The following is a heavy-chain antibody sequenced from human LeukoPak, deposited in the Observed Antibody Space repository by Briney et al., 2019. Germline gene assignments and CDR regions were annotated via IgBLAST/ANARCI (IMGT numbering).Heavy chain of an antibody. CDR1: GGTFSNYA. Sequence: GASVKVSCKASGGTFSNYAISWVRQAPGQGLEWMGGIIPIFGTANYAQKFQGRVTITADESTSTAYMELSSLRSEDTAVYYCARDGEQPVSVWGQGTLVTVSS. CDR2: IIPIFGTA. CDR3: ARDGEQPVSV. J-gene: IGHJ4*02. D-gene: IGHD3-10*01. V-gene: IGHV1-69*13.